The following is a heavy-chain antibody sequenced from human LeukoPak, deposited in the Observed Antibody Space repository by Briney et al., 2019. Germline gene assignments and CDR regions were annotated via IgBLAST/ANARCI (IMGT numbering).Heavy chain of an antibody. V-gene: IGHV1-18*01. CDR3: VRDNSSSCREN. CDR2: ISGYNGNT. CDR1: GYSFTSYG. J-gene: IGHJ4*02. D-gene: IGHD6-6*01. Sequence: ASVKVSCKTSGYSFTSYGTSWVRQAPGQGLEWVGWISGYNGNTNYAQKFQGRVTMTIDTSMSTVYMELSGLTSDDTAVYYCVRDNSSSCRENWGQGTLVTVSS.